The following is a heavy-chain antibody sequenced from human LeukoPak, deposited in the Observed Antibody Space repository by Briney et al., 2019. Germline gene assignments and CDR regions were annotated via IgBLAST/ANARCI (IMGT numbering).Heavy chain of an antibody. J-gene: IGHJ4*02. CDR1: GGSISSYY. CDR3: ARHSRSVDYGSGSYTWDY. D-gene: IGHD3-10*01. Sequence: SETLSLTCTVSGGSISSYYWSWIRQPPGKGLEWIGTIYYSGSTYYNLSLKSRVTISVDTSRNQFSLKLSSVTAADTAVYYCARHSRSVDYGSGSYTWDYWGQGTLVTVSS. V-gene: IGHV4-59*04. CDR2: IYYSGST.